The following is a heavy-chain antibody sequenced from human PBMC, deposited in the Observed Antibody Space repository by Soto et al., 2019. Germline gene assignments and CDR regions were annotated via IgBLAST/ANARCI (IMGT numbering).Heavy chain of an antibody. CDR3: ARDIVVVPAANGPMDV. CDR1: GFSLSTSGMC. Sequence: GSGPTLVNPTQTLTLTCTFSGFSLSTSGMCVSWIRQPPGKALEWLARIDWDDDKYYSTSLKTRLTISKDTSKNQVVLTMTNMDPVDTATYYCARDIVVVPAANGPMDVWGKGTTVTVSS. CDR2: IDWDDDK. D-gene: IGHD2-2*01. V-gene: IGHV2-70*11. J-gene: IGHJ6*03.